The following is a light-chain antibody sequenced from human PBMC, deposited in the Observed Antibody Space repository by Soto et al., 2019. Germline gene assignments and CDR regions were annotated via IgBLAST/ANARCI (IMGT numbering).Light chain of an antibody. J-gene: IGLJ2*01. Sequence: QAVVTQPPSASGTPGQRVTIYCSGSSSNIGSNYVYWYQQLPGTVPQLLIYRNSERPSGVPDRFSGSKSGTSASLAISGLRSEDEADYYCAAWDDSLSGVVFGGGTKVTVL. CDR3: AAWDDSLSGVV. CDR1: SSNIGSNY. CDR2: RNS. V-gene: IGLV1-47*01.